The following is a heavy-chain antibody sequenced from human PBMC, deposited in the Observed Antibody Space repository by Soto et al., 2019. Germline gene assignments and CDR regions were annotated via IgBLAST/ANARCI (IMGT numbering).Heavy chain of an antibody. V-gene: IGHV3-30-3*01. D-gene: IGHD6-13*01. Sequence: GGSLRLSCAASGFTFSSYAMHWVRQAPGKGLEWVAVISYDGSNKYYADSVKGRFTISRDNSKNTLYLQMNSLRAEDTAVYYCARDGLSYSSSWYFDYWGQGTLVTVSS. CDR3: ARDGLSYSSSWYFDY. CDR1: GFTFSSYA. CDR2: ISYDGSNK. J-gene: IGHJ4*02.